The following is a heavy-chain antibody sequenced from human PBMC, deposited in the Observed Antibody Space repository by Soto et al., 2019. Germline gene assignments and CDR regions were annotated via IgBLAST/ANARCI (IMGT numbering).Heavy chain of an antibody. CDR3: AREDGYCTTTYCSNWFAP. Sequence: ASVEVSCKASGYRFTTYRITWVRQAPGRGLEWMGSSSTNSDYRNYAEKFQGRVTMTTDASTTTAYMELRSLTSDDTAVYFCAREDGYCTTTYCSNWFAPWGQGSQVTVSS. D-gene: IGHD2-8*01. CDR2: SSTNSDYR. J-gene: IGHJ5*02. V-gene: IGHV1-18*04. CDR1: GYRFTTYR.